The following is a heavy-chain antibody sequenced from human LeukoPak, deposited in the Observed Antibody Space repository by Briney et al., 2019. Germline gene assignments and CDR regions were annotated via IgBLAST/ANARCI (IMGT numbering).Heavy chain of an antibody. V-gene: IGHV3-33*01. Sequence: GGSLRLSCAASGFTLSTYGMHWVRQAPGKGLEWVALIWYDGSDKYSTDSVRGRFTISRDNSKNTLYLQMNSLRAEDTAVYYCARGKYCSSTSCIGDYFDPWGQGTLVTVSS. D-gene: IGHD2-2*01. J-gene: IGHJ5*02. CDR1: GFTLSTYG. CDR3: ARGKYCSSTSCIGDYFDP. CDR2: IWYDGSDK.